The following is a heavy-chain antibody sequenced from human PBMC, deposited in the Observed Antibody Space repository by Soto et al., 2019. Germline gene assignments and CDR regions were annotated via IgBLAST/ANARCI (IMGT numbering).Heavy chain of an antibody. V-gene: IGHV4-59*01. J-gene: IGHJ5*02. CDR1: GGSISSYY. D-gene: IGHD3-10*01. CDR3: ARENYGSGSLHNWFGP. Sequence: NPSVTLPLTCTVSGGSISSYYWSWIRQPPGKGLEWIGYIYYSGSTNYNPSLKSRVTISVDTSKNQFSLKLSSVTAADTAVYYCARENYGSGSLHNWFGPWGQRTLVTVS. CDR2: IYYSGST.